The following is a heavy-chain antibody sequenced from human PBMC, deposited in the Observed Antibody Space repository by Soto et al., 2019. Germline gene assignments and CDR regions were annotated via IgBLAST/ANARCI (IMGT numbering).Heavy chain of an antibody. Sequence: EVQLVESGGDLVQPGGSLRLSCAASGLTFSRYWMHWVRQAPGQGLVWLSRISSDGTTTSYADSVKGRFTISRDNAKNTLYLQMSNLRAENTATYYCGLGGQYASGAYYADWWGQETLVTVSP. V-gene: IGHV3-74*01. CDR1: GLTFSRYW. D-gene: IGHD3-10*01. CDR3: GLGGQYASGAYYADW. J-gene: IGHJ4*02. CDR2: ISSDGTTT.